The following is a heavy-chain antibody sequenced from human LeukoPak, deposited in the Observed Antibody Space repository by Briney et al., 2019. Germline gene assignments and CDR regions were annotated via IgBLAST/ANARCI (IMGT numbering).Heavy chain of an antibody. CDR1: GYSISSGYY. D-gene: IGHD3-22*01. CDR3: ATYYYDSSWRLSKQTRHFQH. CDR2: IYHSGST. V-gene: IGHV4-38-2*02. J-gene: IGHJ1*01. Sequence: PSETLFLTCTVSGYSISSGYYWGWIRQPPGKGLEWIGTIYHSGSTNYNPSLKSRVTISVDTSKNQFSLKLSSVTAADTAVYYCATYYYDSSWRLSKQTRHFQHWGQGTLVTVSS.